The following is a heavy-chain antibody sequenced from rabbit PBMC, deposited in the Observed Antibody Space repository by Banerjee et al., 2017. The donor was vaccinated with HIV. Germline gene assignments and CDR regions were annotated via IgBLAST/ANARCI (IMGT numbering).Heavy chain of an antibody. CDR1: GFSFNSSYY. CDR2: IYAGSSGST. V-gene: IGHV1S45*01. J-gene: IGHJ4*01. Sequence: QEQLVESGGGLVQPEGSLTLTCTASGFSFNSSYYMSWVRQAPGKGLEWIACIYAGSSGSTYYASWAKGRFTISLDNAQNTVFLQMTSLTAADTATYFCARDQYTSSRGYFNLWGPGTLVTVS. CDR3: ARDQYTSSRGYFNL. D-gene: IGHD1-1*01.